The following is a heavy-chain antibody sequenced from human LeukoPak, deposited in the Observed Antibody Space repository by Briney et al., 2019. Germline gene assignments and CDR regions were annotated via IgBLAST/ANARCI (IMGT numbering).Heavy chain of an antibody. Sequence: PGGSLRLSCAASGFTFTSYAMRWVRQAPGRGLEGVSAITGNGGSIYYADSVKGSFTISRANSWNTLYLQKNSLRDDDTAVYYCAKSTRIYDGDYRGWGQGTLVTVSS. D-gene: IGHD4-17*01. J-gene: IGHJ4*02. CDR1: GFTFTSYA. V-gene: IGHV3-23*01. CDR3: AKSTRIYDGDYRG. CDR2: ITGNGGSI.